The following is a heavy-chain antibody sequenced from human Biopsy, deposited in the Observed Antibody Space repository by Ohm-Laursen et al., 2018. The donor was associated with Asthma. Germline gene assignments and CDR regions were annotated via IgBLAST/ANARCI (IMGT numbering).Heavy chain of an antibody. V-gene: IGHV4-34*01. J-gene: IGHJ5*02. CDR3: ARAAITGIRGWFDP. CDR1: GGYLTGHY. CDR2: IDQSGYT. Sequence: GTLSLTCIVYGGYLTGHYWNWIRQPPGKGLEWIGEIDQSGYTNYNPSLKSRVTISADTSKNQFHLNLSSVTAADTAVYFCARAAITGIRGWFDPWGQGTQVTVSS. D-gene: IGHD1-20*01.